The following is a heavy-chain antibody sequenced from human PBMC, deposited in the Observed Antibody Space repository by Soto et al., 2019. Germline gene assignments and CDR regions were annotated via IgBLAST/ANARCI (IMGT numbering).Heavy chain of an antibody. V-gene: IGHV2-5*02. Sequence: QITLKESGPTLVKPTQTLTLTCTFSGFSLSSSGVGVGWIRQPPGKALEWLALIYGDDGERYTPSLKTRLTITKDTSKNQVVLTMTKMDPVDTATYYCARREGDYYVWGSYKDAFDVWGQGTMVTVSS. CDR3: ARREGDYYVWGSYKDAFDV. J-gene: IGHJ3*01. CDR2: IYGDDGE. D-gene: IGHD3-16*01. CDR1: GFSLSSSGVG.